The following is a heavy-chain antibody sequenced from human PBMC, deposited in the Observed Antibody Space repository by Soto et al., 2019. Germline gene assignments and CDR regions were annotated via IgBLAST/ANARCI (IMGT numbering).Heavy chain of an antibody. D-gene: IGHD3-22*01. J-gene: IGHJ6*02. CDR2: ISSSSSTI. CDR3: ARDRVSSGYYKIQDV. V-gene: IGHV3-48*02. Sequence: GGSLRLSCAASGFTFSSYSMNWVRQAPGKGLEWVSYISSSSSTIYYADSVKGRFTISRDNAKNSLYLQMNSLRDEDTAVYYCARDRVSSGYYKIQDVWGQGTTVTVSS. CDR1: GFTFSSYS.